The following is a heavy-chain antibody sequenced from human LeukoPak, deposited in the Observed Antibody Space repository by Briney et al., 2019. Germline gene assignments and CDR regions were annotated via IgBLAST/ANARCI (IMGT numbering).Heavy chain of an antibody. CDR2: INHNGNVN. V-gene: IGHV3-7*03. J-gene: IGHJ6*02. CDR1: GFTFSSYW. Sequence: GGSLRLSCAVSGFTFSSYWMNWARQGPGKGLEWVASINHNGNVNYYVDSVKGRFTISRDNAKNSLYLQMSNLRAEDTAVYFCARGGGLDVWGQGATVTVSS. CDR3: ARGGGLDV. D-gene: IGHD3-16*01.